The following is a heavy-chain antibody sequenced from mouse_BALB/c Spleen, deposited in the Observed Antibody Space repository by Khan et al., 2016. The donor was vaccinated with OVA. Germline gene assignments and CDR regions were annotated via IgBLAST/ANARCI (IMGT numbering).Heavy chain of an antibody. Sequence: QVQLQQSGAELVKPGASVKMSCKASGYTFTSYNMHWVKQTPGQGLEWIGAIYPGNGDTSYNQKFKGKATLTADKSSSTAYMQLSRLTSEDSAVCDSAGREEYYGRRGAWFADWGQGTLVT. D-gene: IGHD1-1*01. V-gene: IGHV1-12*01. CDR1: GYTFTSYN. J-gene: IGHJ3*01. CDR2: IYPGNGDT. CDR3: AGREEYYGRRGAWFAD.